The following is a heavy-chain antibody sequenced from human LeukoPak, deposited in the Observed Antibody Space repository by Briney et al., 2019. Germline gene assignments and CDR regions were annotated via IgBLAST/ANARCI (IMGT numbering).Heavy chain of an antibody. V-gene: IGHV1-18*01. CDR1: GGTFSSYA. CDR2: ISAYNGNT. J-gene: IGHJ5*02. D-gene: IGHD1-20*01. Sequence: ASVKVSCKASGGTFSSYAISWVRQAPGQGLEWMGWISAYNGNTNYAQKLQGRVTMTTDTSTSTAYMELRSLRSDDTAVYYCARASITGTENWFDPWGQGTLVTVSS. CDR3: ARASITGTENWFDP.